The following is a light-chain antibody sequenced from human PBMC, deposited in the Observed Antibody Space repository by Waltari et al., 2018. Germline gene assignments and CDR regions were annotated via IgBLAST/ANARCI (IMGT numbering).Light chain of an antibody. V-gene: IGLV2-23*01. CDR3: CSYAGSYTWV. J-gene: IGLJ3*02. Sequence: QSSLTPPASVSGSPGQLITLPFPGTSHYVGNYDLVSWYQQYPGKPPKVMIYDDNRRPSGVSDRFSGSKSGNTASLTISGVQAEDEADYYCCSYAGSYTWVFGGGTKLTVL. CDR1: SHYVGNYDL. CDR2: DDN.